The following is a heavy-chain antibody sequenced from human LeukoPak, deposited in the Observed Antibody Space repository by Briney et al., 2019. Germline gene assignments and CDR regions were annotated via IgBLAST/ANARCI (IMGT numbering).Heavy chain of an antibody. D-gene: IGHD1-26*01. Sequence: SETLSLTCTVSGGSISSYYWSWIRQPPGKGLEWIGYIYYSGSTNYNPSLKSRVTISVDTSKNQFSLKLSSVTAADTAVYYCAREELSKKAFDIWGQGTMVTVSS. V-gene: IGHV4-59*01. CDR2: IYYSGST. J-gene: IGHJ3*02. CDR1: GGSISSYY. CDR3: AREELSKKAFDI.